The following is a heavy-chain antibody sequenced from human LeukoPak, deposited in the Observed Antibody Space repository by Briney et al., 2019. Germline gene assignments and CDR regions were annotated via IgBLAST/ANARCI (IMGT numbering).Heavy chain of an antibody. V-gene: IGHV3-23*01. CDR3: AKGSSSWYEHYFDY. D-gene: IGHD6-13*01. CDR2: ISGSGGST. CDR1: GFTFSSYA. J-gene: IGHJ4*02. Sequence: PGGSLRLSCAASGFTFSSYAMSWVRQAPGKGLEWVSAISGSGGSTYYADSVKGRFTIPRDNSKNTLYLQMNSLRAEDTAVYYCAKGSSSWYEHYFDYWGQGTLVTVSS.